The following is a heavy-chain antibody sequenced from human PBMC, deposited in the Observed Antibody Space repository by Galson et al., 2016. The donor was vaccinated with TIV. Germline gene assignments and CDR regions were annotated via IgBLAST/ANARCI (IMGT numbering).Heavy chain of an antibody. CDR2: INTGDGNT. Sequence: SVKVSCKASGYTFVYSAIRWVRQAPGQGPEWMGWINTGDGNTKYSQKFQARVAITTDISASTVYMALNGLRSEDTAVYFCATDIPVTARDFVFWAQGPPVTAAS. CDR1: GYTFVYSA. D-gene: IGHD3-3*01. V-gene: IGHV1-3*04. J-gene: IGHJ4*02. CDR3: ATDIPVTARDFVF.